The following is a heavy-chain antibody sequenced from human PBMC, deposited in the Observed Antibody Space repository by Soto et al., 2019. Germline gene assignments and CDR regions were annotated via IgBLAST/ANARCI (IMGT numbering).Heavy chain of an antibody. V-gene: IGHV4-34*01. CDR2: INHSGST. CDR1: GGSFSGYY. J-gene: IGHJ4*02. CDR3: ARGQSSLLVDC. D-gene: IGHD1-26*01. Sequence: QVQLQQWGAGLLKPSETLSLTCAVYGGSFSGYYWSWIRQPPGKGLEWIGEINHSGSTNYNPSLKSRVTISVDTSKTQFSLKLSSVTAAETAVYYCARGQSSLLVDCWGQGVLVTVSS.